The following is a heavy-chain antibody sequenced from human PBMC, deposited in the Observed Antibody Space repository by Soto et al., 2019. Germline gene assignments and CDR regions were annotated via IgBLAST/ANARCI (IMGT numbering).Heavy chain of an antibody. CDR3: ARVPLWFGEPHWFDP. CDR1: GGSISSYY. CDR2: IYYSGST. Sequence: PSETLSLTCTVSGGSISSYYWSWIRQPPGKGLEWIGYIYYSGSTNYNPSLKSRVTISVDTSKNQFSLKLSSVTAADTAVYYCARVPLWFGEPHWFDPWGQGTLVTVSS. D-gene: IGHD3-10*01. V-gene: IGHV4-59*01. J-gene: IGHJ5*02.